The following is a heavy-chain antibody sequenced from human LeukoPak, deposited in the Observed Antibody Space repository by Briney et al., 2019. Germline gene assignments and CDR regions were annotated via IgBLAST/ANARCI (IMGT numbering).Heavy chain of an antibody. D-gene: IGHD6-13*01. CDR2: FDPEDGET. CDR1: GYTLTELS. Sequence: ASVKVSCKVSGYTLTELSMHWVRQAPGKGLEWMGGFDPEDGETIYAQKFQGRVTMTTDTSTSTAYMELRSLRSDDTAVYYCARGITAAGSYYFDYWGQGTLVTVSS. V-gene: IGHV1-24*01. CDR3: ARGITAAGSYYFDY. J-gene: IGHJ4*02.